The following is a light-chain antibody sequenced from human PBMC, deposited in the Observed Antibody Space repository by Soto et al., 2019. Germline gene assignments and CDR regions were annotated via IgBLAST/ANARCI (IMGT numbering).Light chain of an antibody. V-gene: IGLV2-14*01. Sequence: QSVLTQPASVSGSPGQSITISCTGTSSDVGGYNYVSWYQQHPGKAPKLMIYEVSNRPSEVSNRFSGSKSGNTASLTISGLQAGDEGNYYCSSYTSGSTLVVFGGGTKLTVL. CDR2: EVS. CDR3: SSYTSGSTLVV. J-gene: IGLJ2*01. CDR1: SSDVGGYNY.